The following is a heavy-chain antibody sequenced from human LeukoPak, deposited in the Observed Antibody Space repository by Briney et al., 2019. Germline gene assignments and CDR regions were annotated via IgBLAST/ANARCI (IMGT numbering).Heavy chain of an antibody. CDR1: GGSISSYY. D-gene: IGHD6-19*01. V-gene: IGHV4-59*01. CDR3: ARDSSGWYRGDAFDI. J-gene: IGHJ3*02. CDR2: IYYSGST. Sequence: PSETLSLTCTVSGGSISSYYWSWIRQPPGKGLEWIGYIYYSGSTNYNPSLKSRVTISVDTSKNQFSLKLSSVTAADTAVNYCARDSSGWYRGDAFDIWGQGTMVTVSS.